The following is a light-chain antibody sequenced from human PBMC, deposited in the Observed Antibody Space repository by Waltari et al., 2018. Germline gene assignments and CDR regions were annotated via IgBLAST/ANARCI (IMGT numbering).Light chain of an antibody. V-gene: IGKV1-39*01. J-gene: IGKJ1*01. Sequence: DIQMTQSPSSLSASVGDRVTITCRGSQSISSYLNWYQQKPGKAPKLLIYAASSLQSGVPSRFSGSRSGTDFTLTISSLQPEDFATYYCQQSYSTPWTFGQGTKVEIK. CDR2: AAS. CDR3: QQSYSTPWT. CDR1: QSISSY.